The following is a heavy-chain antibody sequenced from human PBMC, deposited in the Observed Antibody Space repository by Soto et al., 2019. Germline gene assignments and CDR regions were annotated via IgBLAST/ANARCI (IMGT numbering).Heavy chain of an antibody. CDR1: GFSFSDHY. Sequence: EVQLVESGGGLVQPGGSLRLSCAASGFSFSDHYIDWVRQAPGQGLEWVGRSRNQANSYTTEYAASVKGRFTISRDDSSNSLYLQMNSLTSVDAAVFYCVTRSWPEGWWGGDSPGGCFWGQGTLVTFSS. D-gene: IGHD2-21*01. CDR2: SRNQANSYTT. CDR3: VTRSWPEGWWGGDSPGGCF. V-gene: IGHV3-72*01. J-gene: IGHJ4*02.